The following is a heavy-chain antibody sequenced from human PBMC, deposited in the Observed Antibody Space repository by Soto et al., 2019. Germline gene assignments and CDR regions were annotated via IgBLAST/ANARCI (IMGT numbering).Heavy chain of an antibody. CDR3: ARVLYYGSGSYSPYGMDV. CDR1: GVSFNNNG. CDR2: GSPPLRTS. D-gene: IGHD3-10*01. V-gene: IGHV1-69*01. J-gene: IGHJ6*02. Sequence: QVQLVQSGAEVKKPGSSVKVSCKTSGVSFNNNGIGWVRQAPGHGLEGVGGGSPPLRTSNYARKFQGRFPITAEASTGTVNIELSSQSSEDTAPYYCARVLYYGSGSYSPYGMDVWGQGTTVTVSS.